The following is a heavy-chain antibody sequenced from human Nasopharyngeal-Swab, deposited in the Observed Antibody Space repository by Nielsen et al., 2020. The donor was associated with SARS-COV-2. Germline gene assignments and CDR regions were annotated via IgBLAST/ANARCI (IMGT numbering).Heavy chain of an antibody. V-gene: IGHV3-48*03. D-gene: IGHD2-2*01. Sequence: GESLKISCAASGFIFSSYEMNWVRQAPGKGLEWVSYISSSGSTIYYADSVKGRFTISRDNAKNSLYLQMNSLRAEDTAVYYCARDNPQRIWGQGTMVTVSS. CDR2: ISSSGSTI. CDR3: ARDNPQRI. CDR1: GFIFSSYE. J-gene: IGHJ3*02.